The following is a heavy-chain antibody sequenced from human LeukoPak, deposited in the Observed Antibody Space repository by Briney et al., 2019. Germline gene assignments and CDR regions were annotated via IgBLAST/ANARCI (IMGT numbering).Heavy chain of an antibody. CDR3: AKDSDGIGAIKKWYFDL. V-gene: IGHV1-69*05. J-gene: IGHJ2*01. Sequence: GASVKVSCKASGCTFSSYGVSWVRQAPGQGLEWMGRIIPIVGTTNYAQKFQGRVTITTDESQRTVYMELRSMRSEDTAVYYCAKDSDGIGAIKKWYFDLWGRGTLVTVSS. D-gene: IGHD3-3*01. CDR2: IIPIVGTT. CDR1: GCTFSSYG.